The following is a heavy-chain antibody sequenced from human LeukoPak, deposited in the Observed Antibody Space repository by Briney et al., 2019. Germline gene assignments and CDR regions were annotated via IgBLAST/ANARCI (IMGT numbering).Heavy chain of an antibody. V-gene: IGHV3-30*18. Sequence: GRSLRLSCAASGFTFSSYWMSWVRQAPGKGLEWVAVISFDGTNKFYADSVKGRFTISRDNSKKTVYLQMNSLRAEDAAVYYFAKAGGTGPTSTWYSNLGQGTLVTVSS. D-gene: IGHD6-13*01. CDR2: ISFDGTNK. CDR1: GFTFSSYW. J-gene: IGHJ4*02. CDR3: AKAGGTGPTSTWYSN.